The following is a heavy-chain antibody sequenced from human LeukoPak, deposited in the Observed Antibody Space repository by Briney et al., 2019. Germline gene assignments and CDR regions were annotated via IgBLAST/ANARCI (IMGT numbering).Heavy chain of an antibody. CDR2: FYYSGST. V-gene: IGHV4-39*01. CDR1: GGSISTGDYY. CDR3: ARCLNGVPYYFDY. Sequence: PSETLSLTCTVSGGSISTGDYYWGWIRQPPGKGLEWIGSFYYSGSTYYNPSLKSRLTISVDTSNNQFSLRLTSVTAADTAVYYCARCLNGVPYYFDYWGQGTLVTVSS. D-gene: IGHD1-1*01. J-gene: IGHJ4*02.